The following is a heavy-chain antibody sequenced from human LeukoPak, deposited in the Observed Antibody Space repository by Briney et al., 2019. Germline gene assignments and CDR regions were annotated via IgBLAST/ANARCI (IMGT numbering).Heavy chain of an antibody. Sequence: GGSLRLSCVASGFILSTSEMNWVRQAPGKGLGWVSFIASDGTIYYADSVKGRFTLSRDNAKNSLYLQMNSLRAEDTAVYYCAKDGGNMIVVALYYFDYWGQGTLVTVSS. V-gene: IGHV3-48*03. CDR3: AKDGGNMIVVALYYFDY. CDR2: IASDGTI. D-gene: IGHD3-22*01. CDR1: GFILSTSE. J-gene: IGHJ4*02.